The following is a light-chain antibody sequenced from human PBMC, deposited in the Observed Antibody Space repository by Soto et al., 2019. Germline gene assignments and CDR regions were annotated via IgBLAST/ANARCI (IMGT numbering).Light chain of an antibody. Sequence: DLQMTQSPSSLSASVGDRVTITCRASQGISTYLNWYQQKPGKAPKLLIYAASSLQSGVPSRFSGSGSETDFTLTISSLQPEDFATYSCQQSYSTTWTFGQGT. V-gene: IGKV1-39*01. CDR1: QGISTY. CDR2: AAS. CDR3: QQSYSTTWT. J-gene: IGKJ1*01.